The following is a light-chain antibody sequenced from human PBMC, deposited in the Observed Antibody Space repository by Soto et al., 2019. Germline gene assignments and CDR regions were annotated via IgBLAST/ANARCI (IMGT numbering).Light chain of an antibody. V-gene: IGLV2-14*01. CDR3: SSYTSSSTL. Sequence: QSVLTQPSSVSGSPGQSITISCTGNSNDVGGYNYVSWYQQHPGKAPKLMIYDVSNRPSGVSNRFSGSKSGNTASLTISGLQAEDEADYYCSSYTSSSTLFGTGTKVTVL. J-gene: IGLJ1*01. CDR2: DVS. CDR1: SNDVGGYNY.